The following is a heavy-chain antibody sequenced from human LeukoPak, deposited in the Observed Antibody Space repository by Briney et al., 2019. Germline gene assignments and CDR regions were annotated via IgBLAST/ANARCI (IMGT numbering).Heavy chain of an antibody. Sequence: GGSLRLSCAASGFTFSSYSMNWVRQAPGKGLEWVSSISSSSYIYYADSVKGRFTISRDNAKNSLYLQMNSLRAEDTAVYYCARDPGPNWFDPWGQGTLVTVSS. V-gene: IGHV3-21*01. CDR1: GFTFSSYS. J-gene: IGHJ5*02. CDR3: ARDPGPNWFDP. D-gene: IGHD3-10*01. CDR2: ISSSSYI.